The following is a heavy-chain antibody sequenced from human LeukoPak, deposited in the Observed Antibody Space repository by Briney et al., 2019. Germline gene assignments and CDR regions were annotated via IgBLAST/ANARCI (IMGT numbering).Heavy chain of an antibody. Sequence: SETLSLTCAVYGGSFSGDYWSWIRQPPGKGVEWVGEVNHSGSTNYNPSLKSRVSISVDPSKNQFSLKLSSVTAADTAVYYCARGSLWFGLYFDYWGQGTLVTVSS. CDR2: VNHSGST. V-gene: IGHV4-34*01. CDR1: GGSFSGDY. J-gene: IGHJ4*02. CDR3: ARGSLWFGLYFDY. D-gene: IGHD3-10*01.